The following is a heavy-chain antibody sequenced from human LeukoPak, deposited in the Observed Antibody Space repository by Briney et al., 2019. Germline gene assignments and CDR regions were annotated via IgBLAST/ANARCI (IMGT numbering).Heavy chain of an antibody. CDR1: GFTVSSNY. D-gene: IGHD3-10*01. CDR3: ASSVGYYGSGRKPALGIDY. Sequence: GGSLRLSCVASGFTVSSNYMSWVRQAPGKGLEWVSVIYSGSNTYYTDSVKGRFTISRDNSKNTLYPQVSSLRAEDTAVYYCASSVGYYGSGRKPALGIDYWGQGTLVTVSS. CDR2: IYSGSNT. V-gene: IGHV3-53*01. J-gene: IGHJ4*02.